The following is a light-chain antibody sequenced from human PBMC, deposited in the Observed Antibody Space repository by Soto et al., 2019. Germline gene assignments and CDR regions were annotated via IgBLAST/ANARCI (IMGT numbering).Light chain of an antibody. Sequence: DIQLTQSPSFLSASVGDRVTITCRASQGISSYLAWYQQKPGKAPKLLIYAASTLQSGVPSRFIGSGSGTEFTLTISSLQPEDFATYYCQQLNSYPRVTFGGGTKMEIK. CDR2: AAS. CDR1: QGISSY. J-gene: IGKJ4*01. CDR3: QQLNSYPRVT. V-gene: IGKV1-9*01.